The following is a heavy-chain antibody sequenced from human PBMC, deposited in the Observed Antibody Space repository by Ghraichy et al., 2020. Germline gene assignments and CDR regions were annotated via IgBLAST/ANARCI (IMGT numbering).Heavy chain of an antibody. J-gene: IGHJ3*02. CDR2: ITSSSSTI. CDR1: GFTFSSYS. V-gene: IGHV3-48*02. Sequence: ESLNISCAASGFTFSSYSMNWVRQAPGKGLEWVSYITSSSSTIYYADSVKGRFTISRDNAKNSLYLQMNSLRDEDTAVYYCARDPLLGNWDDAFDIWGQGTMVTVSS. D-gene: IGHD7-27*01. CDR3: ARDPLLGNWDDAFDI.